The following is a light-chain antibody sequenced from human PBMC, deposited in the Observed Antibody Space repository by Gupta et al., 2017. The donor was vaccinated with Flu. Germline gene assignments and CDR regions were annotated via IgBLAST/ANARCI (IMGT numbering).Light chain of an antibody. CDR2: SNI. CDR1: STNIGAGYD. Sequence: QAVLTPPPSLSGAPGQRVTLPCPGTSTNIGAGYDVHWYQQFPGAAPKLLIYSNINRPSEVPERFSASKSGPSASLAIAGLQPEDEAQYHCQSYDFTVSGSVFGGGTALTVL. J-gene: IGLJ3*02. V-gene: IGLV1-40*01. CDR3: QSYDFTVSGSV.